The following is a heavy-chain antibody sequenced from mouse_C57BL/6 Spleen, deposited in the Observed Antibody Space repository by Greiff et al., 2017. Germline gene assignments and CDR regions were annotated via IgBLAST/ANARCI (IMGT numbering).Heavy chain of an antibody. CDR1: GSSFTSYW. CDR2: IYPGCGST. CDR3: ARNSDWYFDV. J-gene: IGHJ1*03. Sequence: QVQLQQPGAVLVKPGASVKMSCKASGSSFTSYWLTWVMQRPGQGLEWFGDIYPGCGSTNYNEKFNIKATLTVDTSSSTAYMQLRSLTSEDSAVYYCARNSDWYFDVWGTGTTVTVSS. V-gene: IGHV1-55*01.